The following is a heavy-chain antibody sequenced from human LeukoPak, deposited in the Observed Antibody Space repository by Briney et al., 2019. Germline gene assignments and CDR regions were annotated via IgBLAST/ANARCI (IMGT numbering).Heavy chain of an antibody. CDR1: GFTFSNCA. CDR2: ISNSGWTT. V-gene: IGHV3-23*01. D-gene: IGHD2-2*02. CDR3: AKSGCSSTSCYSILSGWLDP. Sequence: SGGSLRLSCAASGFTFSNCALNWVRQAPVKGLEWVSGISNSGWTTYYADSVKGRFTISRDNSKNTLYLQMNSLRAEDTAVYYCAKSGCSSTSCYSILSGWLDPWGQGTLVTVSS. J-gene: IGHJ5*02.